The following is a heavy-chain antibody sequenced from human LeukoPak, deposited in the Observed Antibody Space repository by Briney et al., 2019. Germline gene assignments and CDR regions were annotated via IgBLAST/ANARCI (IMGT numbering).Heavy chain of an antibody. D-gene: IGHD3-3*01. CDR1: GGSISSSSYY. CDR2: IYYSGNT. V-gene: IGHV4-39*07. Sequence: SETLSLTCTVSGGSISSSSYYWGWIRQPPGKGLEWIGSIYYSGNTYYNPSLKSRVTISVDTSKNQFSLKLSSVTAADTAVYYCARVWDFWSGYFDYWGQGTLVTVSS. CDR3: ARVWDFWSGYFDY. J-gene: IGHJ4*02.